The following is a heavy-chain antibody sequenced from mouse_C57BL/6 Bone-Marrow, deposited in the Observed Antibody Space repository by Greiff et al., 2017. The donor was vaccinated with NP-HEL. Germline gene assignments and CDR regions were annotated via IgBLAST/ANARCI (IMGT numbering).Heavy chain of an antibody. Sequence: QVQLQQPGAELVKPGASVKVSCKASGYTFTSYWMHWVKQRPGQGLEWIGRIHPSDSDTNYNQQFKGKATLTVDKSSSTAYMQLSSLTSEDSAVYYCAILLITTVVEGYFDYWGQGTTLTVSS. CDR1: GYTFTSYW. D-gene: IGHD1-1*01. CDR3: AILLITTVVEGYFDY. CDR2: IHPSDSDT. J-gene: IGHJ2*01. V-gene: IGHV1-74*01.